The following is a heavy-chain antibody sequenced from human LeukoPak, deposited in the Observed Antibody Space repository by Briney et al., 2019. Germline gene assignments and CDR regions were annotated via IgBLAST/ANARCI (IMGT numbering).Heavy chain of an antibody. J-gene: IGHJ4*02. CDR2: INHSGST. CDR3: ARLGGGYSYDSPLLFDY. V-gene: IGHV4-34*01. Sequence: PSETLSLTCAVYGGSFSGYYRSWIRQPPGKGLEWIGEINHSGSTNYNPSLKSRVTISVDTSKNQFSLKLSSVTAADTAVYYCARLGGGYSYDSPLLFDYWGQGTLVTVSS. CDR1: GGSFSGYY. D-gene: IGHD5-18*01.